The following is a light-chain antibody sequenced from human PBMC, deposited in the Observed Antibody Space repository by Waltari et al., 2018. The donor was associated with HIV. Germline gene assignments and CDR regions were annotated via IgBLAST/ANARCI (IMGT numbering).Light chain of an antibody. CDR1: HDISNY. CDR3: QQYKGYPLT. J-gene: IGKJ5*01. CDR2: AAS. Sequence: DIQMTQSPSSLSASVGDRLTITCRASHDISNYLAWFQQRPGEAPKSLIYAASTLQSGVPSKFRGSGSETYFTLTINSLQSEDSATYYCQQYKGYPLTFGQGTRLEIK. V-gene: IGKV1-16*02.